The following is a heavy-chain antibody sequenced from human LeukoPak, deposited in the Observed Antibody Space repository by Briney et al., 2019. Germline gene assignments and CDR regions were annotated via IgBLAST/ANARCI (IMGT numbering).Heavy chain of an antibody. J-gene: IGHJ4*02. CDR3: AIRKLANDY. Sequence: SETLSLTCTISGGSVSDYYWSWIRQSPGKGLEWIGYIYYTGSTTYNPSLKSRVTMSADTSKNQFSLKLSSVTAADTAVYYCAIRKLANDYWGQGTLVTVSS. CDR2: IYYTGST. D-gene: IGHD1-1*01. CDR1: GGSVSDYY. V-gene: IGHV4-59*02.